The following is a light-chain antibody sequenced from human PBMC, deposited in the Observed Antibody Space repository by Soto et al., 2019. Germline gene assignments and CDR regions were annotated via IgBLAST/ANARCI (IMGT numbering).Light chain of an antibody. Sequence: QAVVTQPPSASGTPGPRVTISCSGSSSNLGKNLVYWYQQLPGTAPKLLIYNNDQRPSGVPDRFSGSKSGTSASLAISGLRSEDEADYYCAAWDDRPSGRVFGGGTKVTVL. J-gene: IGLJ3*02. CDR2: NND. CDR3: AAWDDRPSGRV. CDR1: SSNLGKNL. V-gene: IGLV1-47*02.